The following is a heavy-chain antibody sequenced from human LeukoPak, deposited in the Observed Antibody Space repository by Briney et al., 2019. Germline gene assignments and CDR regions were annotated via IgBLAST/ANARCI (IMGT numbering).Heavy chain of an antibody. J-gene: IGHJ4*02. CDR2: ISYDGSNK. Sequence: GRSLRLSCAASGFTFSSYAMHWVRKAPGKGLGWVAVISYDGSNKYYADSVKGRFTISRDNSKNTLYLQMNSLRAEDTAVYYCAKSDDSSGYYLFDYWGQGTLVTVSS. V-gene: IGHV3-30-3*02. CDR1: GFTFSSYA. D-gene: IGHD3-22*01. CDR3: AKSDDSSGYYLFDY.